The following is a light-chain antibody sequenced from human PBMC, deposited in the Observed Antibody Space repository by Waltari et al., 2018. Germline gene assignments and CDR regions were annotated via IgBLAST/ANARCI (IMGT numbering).Light chain of an antibody. CDR2: GAS. CDR3: QQDYNLPLT. Sequence: ETVMTQSPATLSLSPGERATLSCRASQSVSSNFLSWYQQKPGQAPGRLIYGASTRATGIPARFRGSGSGTDFTLTISSLQPEDFAVYYCQQDYNLPLTFGGGTKVEIK. CDR1: QSVSSNF. V-gene: IGKV3D-7*01. J-gene: IGKJ4*01.